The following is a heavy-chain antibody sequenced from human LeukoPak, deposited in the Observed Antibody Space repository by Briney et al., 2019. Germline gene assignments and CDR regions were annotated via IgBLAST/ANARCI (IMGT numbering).Heavy chain of an antibody. V-gene: IGHV3-23*01. CDR2: INGRGDNT. D-gene: IGHD2/OR15-2a*01. CDR1: GVIISSYD. CDR3: AKDRVSPGFNWFDP. J-gene: IGHJ5*02. Sequence: PGGSLRLSCAASGVIISSYDMSWVRQAPGKGLEWVSAINGRGDNTYYADFVKGRFTISRDNSKSTVYLQMNSLRTEDTAVYYCAKDRVSPGFNWFDPWGQGTLVTVSS.